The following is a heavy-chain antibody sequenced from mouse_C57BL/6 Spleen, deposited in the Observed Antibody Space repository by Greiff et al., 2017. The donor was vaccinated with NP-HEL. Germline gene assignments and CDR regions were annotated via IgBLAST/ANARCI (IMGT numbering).Heavy chain of an antibody. CDR2: INPNNGGT. J-gene: IGHJ2*01. Sequence: VQLQQSGPELVKPGASVKISCKASGYTFTDYYMNWVKQSHGKSLEWIGDINPNNGGTSYNQKFKGKATLTVDKSSSTAYMELRSLTSEDSAVYYCARGWINFFDYWGQGTTLTVSS. CDR3: ARGWINFFDY. D-gene: IGHD2-4*01. V-gene: IGHV1-26*01. CDR1: GYTFTDYY.